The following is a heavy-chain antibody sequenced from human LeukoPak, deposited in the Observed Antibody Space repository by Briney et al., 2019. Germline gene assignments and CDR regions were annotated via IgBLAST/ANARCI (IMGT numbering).Heavy chain of an antibody. CDR3: AKGGVRSGFDP. Sequence: GGSLRLSCAASGFTFSSYAMSWVRPAPGKGLEWVSAISGSGGGTYYADSVKGRFTISRDNSKNTLYLQMNSLRAEDTAVYYCAKGGVRSGFDPWGQGTLVTVSS. CDR1: GFTFSSYA. J-gene: IGHJ5*02. V-gene: IGHV3-23*01. CDR2: ISGSGGGT. D-gene: IGHD4-17*01.